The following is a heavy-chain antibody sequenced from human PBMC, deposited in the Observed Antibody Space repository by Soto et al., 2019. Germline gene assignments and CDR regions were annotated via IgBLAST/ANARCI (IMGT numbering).Heavy chain of an antibody. J-gene: IGHJ6*03. Sequence: EVQLLESGGGLVQPGGSLRLSCAASGFTFSSYAMSWVRQAPGKGLEWVSAISGSGGSTYYADSVKGRFTISRDNSKNTLYLQMNSLRAEDTAVYYCAKARSSSINRYYYYYMDVWGKGTTVTVSS. CDR3: AKARSSSINRYYYYYMDV. D-gene: IGHD6-6*01. CDR2: ISGSGGST. CDR1: GFTFSSYA. V-gene: IGHV3-23*01.